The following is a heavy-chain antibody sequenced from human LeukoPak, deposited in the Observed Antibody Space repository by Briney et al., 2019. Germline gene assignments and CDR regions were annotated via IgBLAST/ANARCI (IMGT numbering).Heavy chain of an antibody. CDR1: GYTFTGFY. J-gene: IGHJ4*02. CDR2: INPNSGGT. D-gene: IGHD3-10*01. Sequence: GASVTVSCKASGYTFTGFYMHWVRQAPGQGLEWMGWINPNSGGTNYAQKFQGRVTMTRDTSINTAYMELSSLRSDDTAVYYCAREEVSVISDTCCSGLGYWGQGTRVTVSS. CDR3: AREEVSVISDTCCSGLGY. V-gene: IGHV1-2*02.